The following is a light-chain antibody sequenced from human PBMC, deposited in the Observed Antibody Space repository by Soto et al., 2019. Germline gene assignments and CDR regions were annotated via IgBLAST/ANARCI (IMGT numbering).Light chain of an antibody. CDR1: QSISSW. J-gene: IGKJ1*01. V-gene: IGKV1-5*03. Sequence: DIQMTRSPSTLSASVGDRVTITCRASQSISSWLAWYQQKPGKAPKLLIYKASSLESGVPSRFSGSGSGTEFTLTISSLQTDDFATYYCQQYNSYPWTFGQGTKVDIK. CDR3: QQYNSYPWT. CDR2: KAS.